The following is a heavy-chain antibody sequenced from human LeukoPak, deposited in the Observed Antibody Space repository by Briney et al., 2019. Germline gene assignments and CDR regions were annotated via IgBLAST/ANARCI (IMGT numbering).Heavy chain of an antibody. CDR2: MNPNSGNT. Sequence: ASVKVSCKASGYTFTSYDINWVRQATGQGLEWMGWMNPNSGNTGYAQKFQGRVTMTRNTSISTAYMELSSLRSEDTAVYYCAREGRSATVTTVAYGYYYYYGMDVWGQGTTVTVSS. V-gene: IGHV1-8*01. D-gene: IGHD4-17*01. J-gene: IGHJ6*02. CDR3: AREGRSATVTTVAYGYYYYYGMDV. CDR1: GYTFTSYD.